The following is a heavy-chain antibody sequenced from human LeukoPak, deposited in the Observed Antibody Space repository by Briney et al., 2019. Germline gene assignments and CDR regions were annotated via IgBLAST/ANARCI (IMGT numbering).Heavy chain of an antibody. D-gene: IGHD2-21*02. V-gene: IGHV3-23*01. Sequence: GGSLRLSCAASGFTFSTYDISWVRQAPGKGLEWVSVISKIGVDTFYADSVKGRFGISRDNAKNSLSLQMNSLRAEDTAVYYCARTRYCGDGFYPWDFHYWGQGTPVTVSS. J-gene: IGHJ4*02. CDR2: ISKIGVDT. CDR1: GFTFSTYD. CDR3: ARTRYCGDGFYPWDFHY.